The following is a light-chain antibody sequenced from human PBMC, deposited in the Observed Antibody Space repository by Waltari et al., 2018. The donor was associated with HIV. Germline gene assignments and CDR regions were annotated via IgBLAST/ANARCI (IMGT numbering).Light chain of an antibody. Sequence: QSALTQPASVSGSPGQSITISCPGTSSDISTYDFVSWYQKHPPKAPKLLIYDVTARPSGVSRRFSGSKSGSTASLTISSIQADDEADYYCSSYTTSNTVVFGPGTKLSVL. CDR2: DVT. CDR3: SSYTTSNTVV. V-gene: IGLV2-14*03. J-gene: IGLJ2*01. CDR1: SSDISTYDF.